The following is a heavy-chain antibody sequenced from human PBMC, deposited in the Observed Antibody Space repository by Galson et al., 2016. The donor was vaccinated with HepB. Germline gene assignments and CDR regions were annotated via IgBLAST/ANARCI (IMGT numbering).Heavy chain of an antibody. CDR2: ISWNSGTI. D-gene: IGHD1-26*01. Sequence: SLRLSCAASGFTFDDYAIHWVRQAPGKGLEWVAGISWNSGTIGYADSVTGRFTISRDNAKNTLYLQINSLKPDDTALYYCAKARYRFSASWFYSNDYWGQGTLVTVSS. CDR3: AKARYRFSASWFYSNDY. CDR1: GFTFDDYA. V-gene: IGHV3-9*01. J-gene: IGHJ4*02.